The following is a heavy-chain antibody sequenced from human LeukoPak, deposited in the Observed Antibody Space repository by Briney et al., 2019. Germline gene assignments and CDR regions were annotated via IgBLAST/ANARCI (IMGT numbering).Heavy chain of an antibody. CDR1: VGSHCSSSLY. J-gene: IGHJ4*02. CDR2: IYYSGST. V-gene: IGHV4-39*01. D-gene: IGHD2-8*02. CDR3: ARNHLVGSSRYVQY. Sequence: SETLSLTCTDPVGSHCSSSLYSRWIRQPPGKGLEWIGSIYYSGSTYYNPSLKSRVTISVDTSKNQFSLKLSSVTAADTAVYYSARNHLVGSSRYVQYWGQGTLVTVSS.